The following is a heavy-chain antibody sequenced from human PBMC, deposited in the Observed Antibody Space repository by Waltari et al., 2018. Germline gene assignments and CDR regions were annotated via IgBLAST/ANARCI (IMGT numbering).Heavy chain of an antibody. J-gene: IGHJ4*02. Sequence: QVQLQESGPGLVKPSQTLSLTCTVSGGSISSGSYYWRWIRQPAGKGLEWIGYIYTSGSTNYNPSLKSRVTISVDTSKNQFSLKLSSVTAADTAVYYCAVWAAGMAAFDYWGQGTLVTVSS. V-gene: IGHV4-61*09. CDR3: AVWAAGMAAFDY. CDR1: GGSISSGSYY. D-gene: IGHD6-25*01. CDR2: IYTSGST.